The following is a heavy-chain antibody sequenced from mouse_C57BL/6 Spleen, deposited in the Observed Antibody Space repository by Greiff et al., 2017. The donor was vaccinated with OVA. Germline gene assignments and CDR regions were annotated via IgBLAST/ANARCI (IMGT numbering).Heavy chain of an antibody. J-gene: IGHJ2*01. Sequence: VQLQQSGPELVKPGASVKISCKASGYAFSSSWMNWVKQRPGKGLEWIGRIYPGDGDTNYNGKFKGKATLTADKSSSTAYMQLSSLTSEDSAVYFCARGSLLAFDYWGQGTTLTVSS. CDR1: GYAFSSSW. D-gene: IGHD2-1*01. CDR3: ARGSLLAFDY. V-gene: IGHV1-82*01. CDR2: IYPGDGDT.